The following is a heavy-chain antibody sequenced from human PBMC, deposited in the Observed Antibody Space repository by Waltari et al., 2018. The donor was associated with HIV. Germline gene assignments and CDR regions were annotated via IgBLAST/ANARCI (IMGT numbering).Heavy chain of an antibody. CDR3: AKDIGGYDSFYYYYGMDV. V-gene: IGHV3-43*01. J-gene: IGHJ6*02. CDR1: GFTFDDFT. Sequence: EVQLVESGGVVVQPGGSLRPSCAASGFTFDDFTLHWVRQAPGKGLEWVSRSSWDGGSTYYADSVKGRFTISRDNSKNSLYLQMNSLRTEDTALYYCAKDIGGYDSFYYYYGMDVWGQGTTVTVSS. D-gene: IGHD5-12*01. CDR2: SSWDGGST.